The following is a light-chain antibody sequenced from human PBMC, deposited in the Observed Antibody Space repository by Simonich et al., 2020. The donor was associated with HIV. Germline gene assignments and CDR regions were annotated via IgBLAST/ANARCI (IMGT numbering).Light chain of an antibody. J-gene: IGKJ1*01. CDR3: QQYNSYSPT. Sequence: DIQMTQSPSSLSASVGDRVNITCRASQNIVSWLAWYQQKPGKAPKLLIYKASTLQSGVPSTFSGSGSGTEFTLTISSLQPDDFATYYCQQYNSYSPTFGQGTKVEIK. CDR1: QNIVSW. CDR2: KAS. V-gene: IGKV1-5*03.